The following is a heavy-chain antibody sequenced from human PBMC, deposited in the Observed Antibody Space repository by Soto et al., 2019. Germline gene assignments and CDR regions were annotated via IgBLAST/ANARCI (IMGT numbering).Heavy chain of an antibody. CDR1: GGSISSYF. J-gene: IGHJ5*02. CDR3: ARHYDFWSGYKQTHWFDP. CDR2: IYYSGST. Sequence: SETLSLTCTVSGGSISSYFWSWIRQPPGKGLEWIGYIYYSGSTNYNPSLKSRVTISLDTSKNQFSLKLSSLSAADTAVYYCARHYDFWSGYKQTHWFDPWGHGTLVTVSS. D-gene: IGHD3-3*01. V-gene: IGHV4-59*08.